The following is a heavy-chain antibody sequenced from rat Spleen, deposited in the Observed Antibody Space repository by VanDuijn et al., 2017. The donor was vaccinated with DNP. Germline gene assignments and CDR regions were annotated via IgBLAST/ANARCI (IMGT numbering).Heavy chain of an antibody. V-gene: IGHV5-58*01. Sequence: EVQLVETGGGLVQPGRSLKLSCVASGFTFSSYWMFWVRQAPGKGLEWVASINTDGGNTYYPDSVKGRFTISRDNAENTVYLQMSSLRSEDTATYYCASWAPIAPISAANYWGQGVMVTVSS. CDR1: GFTFSSYW. CDR2: INTDGGNT. J-gene: IGHJ2*01. CDR3: ASWAPIAPISAANY. D-gene: IGHD1-2*01.